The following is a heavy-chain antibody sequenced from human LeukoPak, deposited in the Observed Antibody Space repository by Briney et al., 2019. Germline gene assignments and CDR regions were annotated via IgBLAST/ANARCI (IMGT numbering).Heavy chain of an antibody. D-gene: IGHD4-17*01. V-gene: IGHV3-48*02. Sequence: PGGSLRLSCAASGFAFSSYSMNWVRQAPGKGLEWVSYISSSSSTIYYADSVKGRFTISRDNAKNSLYLQMNGLRDEDTAVYYCASAPLNGDYFDYWGQGTLVTVSS. CDR1: GFAFSSYS. CDR3: ASAPLNGDYFDY. J-gene: IGHJ4*02. CDR2: ISSSSSTI.